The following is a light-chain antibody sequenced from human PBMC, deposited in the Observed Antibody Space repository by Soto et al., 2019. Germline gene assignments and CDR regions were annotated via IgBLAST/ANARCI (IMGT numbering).Light chain of an antibody. CDR2: DAS. Sequence: DIQMTQSPSSLSASVGDRVTITCRASQSISGYLNWYQQKPGKAPKLLIYDASNLENGVPSRFSGSGSGTDFTLTISSLQPDDFATYYCQQYNSYSYTFGQGTKLEIK. CDR3: QQYNSYSYT. CDR1: QSISGY. V-gene: IGKV1-5*01. J-gene: IGKJ2*01.